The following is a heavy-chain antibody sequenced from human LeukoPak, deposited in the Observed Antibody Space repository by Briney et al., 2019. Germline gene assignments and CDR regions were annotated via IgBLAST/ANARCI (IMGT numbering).Heavy chain of an antibody. CDR3: ARTMVRGARGAFDI. J-gene: IGHJ3*02. V-gene: IGHV4-59*01. CDR1: GGSISSYY. Sequence: PSETLSLTCTVSGGSISSYYWSWIRQPPGKGLEWIGYIYYSGSTNYNPSLKSRVTISVDTSKNQFSLKLSSVTAADTAVYYCARTMVRGARGAFDIWGQGTMVTVSS. CDR2: IYYSGST. D-gene: IGHD3-10*01.